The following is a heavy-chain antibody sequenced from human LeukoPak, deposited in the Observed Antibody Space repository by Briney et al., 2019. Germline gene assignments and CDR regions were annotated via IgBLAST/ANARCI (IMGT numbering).Heavy chain of an antibody. Sequence: QAGGSLRLSCAASGFTLSNCAMSWVRQVPGKGLEWVSTISASGGSTYYTVSVKGRFTISKDNSKNIIYLQMDSLRAKDTAKYYCAKDVAVAGTYGGYFDSWGQGTLVTVSS. CDR3: AKDVAVAGTYGGYFDS. J-gene: IGHJ5*01. CDR2: ISASGGST. D-gene: IGHD6-19*01. CDR1: GFTLSNCA. V-gene: IGHV3-23*01.